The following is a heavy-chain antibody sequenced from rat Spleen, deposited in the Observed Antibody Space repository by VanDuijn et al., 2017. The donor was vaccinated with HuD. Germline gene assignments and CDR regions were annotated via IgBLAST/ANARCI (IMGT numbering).Heavy chain of an antibody. CDR2: MSYDGSST. J-gene: IGHJ2*01. CDR1: GFTFSDYS. Sequence: EVQLVESGGGLVQPGRSLKLSCAASGFTFSDYSMAWVRQAPTKELEWVATMSYDGSSTYYRDSVKGRFTITSDNAKSTLSLQMDSLRIEDTATYYCARHWYNSCFDYWGQGVMVTVSS. CDR3: ARHWYNSCFDY. D-gene: IGHD1-4*01. V-gene: IGHV5-29*01.